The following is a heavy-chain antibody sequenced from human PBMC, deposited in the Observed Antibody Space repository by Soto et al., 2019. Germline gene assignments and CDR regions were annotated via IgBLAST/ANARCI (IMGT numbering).Heavy chain of an antibody. Sequence: ASVKVSCKASGGTFSSYAISWVRQAPGQGLEWMGGIIPIFGTANYAQKFQGRVTITADESTSTAYMELSSLRSEDTAVYYCARTGYCSSTSCPMGNWFDPWGQGTLVTVSS. CDR3: ARTGYCSSTSCPMGNWFDP. CDR1: GGTFSSYA. V-gene: IGHV1-69*13. D-gene: IGHD2-2*03. J-gene: IGHJ5*02. CDR2: IIPIFGTA.